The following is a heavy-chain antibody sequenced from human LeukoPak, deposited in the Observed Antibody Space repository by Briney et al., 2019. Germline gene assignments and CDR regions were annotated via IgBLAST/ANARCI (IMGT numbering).Heavy chain of an antibody. CDR3: ARDLPRFGEPRGYFDY. D-gene: IGHD3-10*01. CDR2: ISAYNGNT. Sequence: ASVKVSCKASGGTFIHYSISWVRQAPGQGLEWMGWISAYNGNTNYAQKLQGRVTMTTDTSTSTAYMELRSLRSDDTAVYYCARDLPRFGEPRGYFDYWGQGTLVTVSS. J-gene: IGHJ4*02. CDR1: GGTFIHYS. V-gene: IGHV1-18*01.